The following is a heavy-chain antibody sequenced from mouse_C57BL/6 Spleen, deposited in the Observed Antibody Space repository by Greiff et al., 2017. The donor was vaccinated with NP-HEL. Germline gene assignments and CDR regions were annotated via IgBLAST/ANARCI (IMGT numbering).Heavy chain of an antibody. V-gene: IGHV1-42*01. CDR3: ARWGDYGYAMDY. Sequence: VQLQQPGPELVKPGASVKISCKASGYSFTGYYMNWVKQSPEKSLEWIGEINPSTGGTTYNQKFKAKATLTVDKSSSIAYMQLKSLTSEDSAVYYCARWGDYGYAMDYWGQGTSVTVSS. CDR1: GYSFTGYY. D-gene: IGHD2-4*01. CDR2: INPSTGGT. J-gene: IGHJ4*01.